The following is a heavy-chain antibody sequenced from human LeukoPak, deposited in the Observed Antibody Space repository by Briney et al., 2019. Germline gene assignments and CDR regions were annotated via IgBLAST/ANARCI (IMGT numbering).Heavy chain of an antibody. CDR3: ARSTVAAAGDD. Sequence: GGSLRLSCAASGFTFRSYWMTWVRRAPGKGPEWVANIKPDGSEKYYVDSVKGRFTVSRDNAKNSLYLQMNSLRAEDSAVYFCARSTVAAAGDDWGQGTLVTVSS. D-gene: IGHD6-13*01. V-gene: IGHV3-7*01. CDR2: IKPDGSEK. CDR1: GFTFRSYW. J-gene: IGHJ4*02.